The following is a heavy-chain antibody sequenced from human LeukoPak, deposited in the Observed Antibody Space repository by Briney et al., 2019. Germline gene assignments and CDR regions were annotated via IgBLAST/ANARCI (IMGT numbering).Heavy chain of an antibody. D-gene: IGHD6-19*01. Sequence: PSETLSLTCTVSGGSISSSSYYWGWIRQPPGKGLEWIGSIYYSGSTYYNPSLKSRVTISVDKSKNQFSLKLSSVTAADTAVYYCARAKRGSIAVAGIDYWGQGTLVTVSS. CDR2: IYYSGST. J-gene: IGHJ4*02. CDR1: GGSISSSSYY. CDR3: ARAKRGSIAVAGIDY. V-gene: IGHV4-39*07.